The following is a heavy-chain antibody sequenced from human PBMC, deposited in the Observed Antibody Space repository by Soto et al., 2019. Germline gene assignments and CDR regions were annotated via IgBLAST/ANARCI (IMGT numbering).Heavy chain of an antibody. V-gene: IGHV4-4*07. CDR2: IYTRGSA. Sequence: PSETLSLTCTVSGGSISSYYWSWLRQPAGKGLEWIGRIYTRGSANYNPSLKSRVTMSVDTSKNQFSLKLSSVPAADTAVYYWARDANPPTVLWFGESTNCFDPWGQGTLVTVSS. D-gene: IGHD3-10*01. CDR3: ARDANPPTVLWFGESTNCFDP. CDR1: GGSISSYY. J-gene: IGHJ5*02.